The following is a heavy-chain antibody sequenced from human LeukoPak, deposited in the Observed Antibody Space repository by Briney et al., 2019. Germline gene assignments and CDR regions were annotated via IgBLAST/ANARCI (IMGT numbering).Heavy chain of an antibody. Sequence: GGSLRLSCVVSGFTFSSYLMSWVRQAPGKGLEWVANIKQDGSEKYYVDSVKGRFTISRDNAKNSLYLQMNSLRDEDTAVNYCARVRGSGSRDYWGQGSLVTVSS. CDR3: ARVRGSGSRDY. V-gene: IGHV3-7*03. J-gene: IGHJ4*02. CDR1: GFTFSSYL. D-gene: IGHD3-10*01. CDR2: IKQDGSEK.